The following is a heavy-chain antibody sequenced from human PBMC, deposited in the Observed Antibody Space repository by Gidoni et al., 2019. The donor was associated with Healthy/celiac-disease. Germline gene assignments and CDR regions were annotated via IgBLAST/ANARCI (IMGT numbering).Heavy chain of an antibody. CDR2: ISWDGGST. Sequence: EVQLVESGGVVVQPGGSLRLSCSASGFTFDDYTMHWVRQAPGKGLEWVSLISWDGGSTYYADSVKGRFTISRDNSKNSLYLQMNSLRTEDTALYYCAKDGYYYGMDVWGQGTTVTVSS. CDR3: AKDGYYYGMDV. J-gene: IGHJ6*02. V-gene: IGHV3-43*01. CDR1: GFTFDDYT.